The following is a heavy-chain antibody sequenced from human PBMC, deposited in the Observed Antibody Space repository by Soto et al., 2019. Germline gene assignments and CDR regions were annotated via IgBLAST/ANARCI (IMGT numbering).Heavy chain of an antibody. CDR2: ISSGGSST. J-gene: IGHJ4*02. Sequence: EVQLLESGGGLVQPGGSLRLSCEASGFTFSSYAMSWVRLAPGKGLEWVSSISSGGSSTYYPDSVKGRFTISRDNSKNTVYLQMNSLRAEDTALYYCAKDRVRSNYWGQGTLVTVSS. D-gene: IGHD6-13*01. CDR1: GFTFSSYA. V-gene: IGHV3-23*01. CDR3: AKDRVRSNY.